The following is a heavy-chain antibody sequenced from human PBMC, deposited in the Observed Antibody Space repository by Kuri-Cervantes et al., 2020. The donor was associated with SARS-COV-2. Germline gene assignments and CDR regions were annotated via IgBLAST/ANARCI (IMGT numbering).Heavy chain of an antibody. CDR3: VQQIAVVDYYFDF. V-gene: IGHV3-74*01. CDR2: VDGDGIDT. J-gene: IGHJ4*02. CDR1: GFDFRIDW. Sequence: GESLKISCGGSGFDFRIDWIHWIRQAPGKGLVWVARVDGDGIDTTYADSVKGRFTISRDNSKNTLYLQMSSLRAEDTAVYYCVQQIAVVDYYFDFWGQGTLVTVSS. D-gene: IGHD2-2*01.